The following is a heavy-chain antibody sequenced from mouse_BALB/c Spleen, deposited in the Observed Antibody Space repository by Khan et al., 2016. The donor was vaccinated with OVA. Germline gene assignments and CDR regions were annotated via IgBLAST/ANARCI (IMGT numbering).Heavy chain of an antibody. CDR3: ARLAYYYNSEGFAY. D-gene: IGHD1-1*01. J-gene: IGHJ3*01. V-gene: IGHV5-6*01. CDR2: ISSGGSYT. CDR1: GFTFSTYG. Sequence: EVELVESGGDLVKPGGSLKLSCAASGFTFSTYGMSWVRQTPDKRLEWVATISSGGSYTYYPDHVKGRFTISRDHAKNTLYLQRSRLKSEDTAMYYCARLAYYYNSEGFAYWGQGTLVTVSA.